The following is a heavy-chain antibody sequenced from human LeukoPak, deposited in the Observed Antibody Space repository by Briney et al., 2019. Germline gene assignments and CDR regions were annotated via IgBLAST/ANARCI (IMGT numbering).Heavy chain of an antibody. D-gene: IGHD5-18*01. CDR2: IYYSGST. J-gene: IGHJ4*02. CDR3: ARRGGTAMGNYFDY. CDR1: GGSISSSSYY. V-gene: IGHV4-39*01. Sequence: SETLSLTCTVSGGSISSSSYYWGWIRQPPGKGLEWIGSIYYSGSTYYNPSLKGRVTISVDTSKNQFSLKLSSVTAADTAVYYCARRGGTAMGNYFDYWGQGTLVTVSS.